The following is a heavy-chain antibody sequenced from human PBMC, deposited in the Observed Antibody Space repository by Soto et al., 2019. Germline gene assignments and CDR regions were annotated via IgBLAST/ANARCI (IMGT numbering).Heavy chain of an antibody. CDR1: GFTFDDYA. J-gene: IGHJ4*02. CDR2: IGWDGGST. CDR3: AKGFIVGATFGIVY. D-gene: IGHD1-26*01. Sequence: PGGSLRLSCAASGFTFDDYAMHWVRQAPGKGLEWVSLIGWDGGSTSYADSVKGRFTISRDNSANSLYLQMNSLRTEDTALYYCAKGFIVGATFGIVYWGQGTVVTVSS. V-gene: IGHV3-43*01.